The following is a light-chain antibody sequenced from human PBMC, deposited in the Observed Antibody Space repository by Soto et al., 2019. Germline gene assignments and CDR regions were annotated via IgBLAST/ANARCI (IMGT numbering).Light chain of an antibody. CDR2: EVY. CDR1: SSDFGGYNF. Sequence: QSALTQPPSASGSPGQSVTISCTGTSSDFGGYNFVSWYQRHPGKAPKLMIYEVYKRPSGVPDRFSGSKSGNTASLTVSGLQADDEADYFCSSYAGGSNLLFGGGTKVTVL. CDR3: SSYAGGSNLL. J-gene: IGLJ2*01. V-gene: IGLV2-8*01.